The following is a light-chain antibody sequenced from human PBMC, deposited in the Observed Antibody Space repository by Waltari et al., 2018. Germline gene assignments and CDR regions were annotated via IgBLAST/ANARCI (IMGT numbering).Light chain of an antibody. J-gene: IGKJ1*01. CDR3: QNHERLPAT. CDR1: QSIGKY. V-gene: IGKV3-20*01. Sequence: EIVLTQSPGTLSLSPGERATLSCRASQSIGKYLVWYPQTPGQAPRLLFYAASSRATGVPDRFSCSGSGTDFSLTISRLEPEDFAVYYCQNHERLPATFGQGTKVEIK. CDR2: AAS.